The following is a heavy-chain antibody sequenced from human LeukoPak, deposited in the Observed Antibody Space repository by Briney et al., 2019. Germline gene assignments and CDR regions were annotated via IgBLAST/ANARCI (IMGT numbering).Heavy chain of an antibody. J-gene: IGHJ2*01. V-gene: IGHV4-4*07. CDR3: ARSPARGYSYGPGYFDL. D-gene: IGHD5-18*01. CDR1: GGSISSYY. CDR2: IYTSGST. Sequence: SETLSLTCTVSGGSISSYYWSWIRQPAGKGLEWIGRIYTSGSTNYNPSLKSRVTISVDTSKNQFSLKLSSVTAADTAVYYCARSPARGYSYGPGYFDLWGRGTLVTVSS.